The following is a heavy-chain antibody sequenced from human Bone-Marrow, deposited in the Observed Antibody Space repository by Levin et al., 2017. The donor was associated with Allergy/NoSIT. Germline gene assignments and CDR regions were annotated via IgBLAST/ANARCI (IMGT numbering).Heavy chain of an antibody. CDR2: IWYDGSKE. J-gene: IGHJ3*02. Sequence: TGGSLRLSCVASGFTISPHGMHWVRQAPGKGLEWVAVIWYDGSKEYYADSVKGRFTISRDNSKNTLYLQMNSLRGDDTAVYYCARTRGSGWYLNAFDIWGQGTKVTVSS. CDR1: GFTISPHG. V-gene: IGHV3-33*01. CDR3: ARTRGSGWYLNAFDI. D-gene: IGHD6-19*01.